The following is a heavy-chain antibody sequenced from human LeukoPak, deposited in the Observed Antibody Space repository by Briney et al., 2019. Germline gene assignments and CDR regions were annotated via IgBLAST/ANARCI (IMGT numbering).Heavy chain of an antibody. V-gene: IGHV3-7*01. CDR3: ARAELRYFDWLLYAPDAFDI. D-gene: IGHD3-9*01. CDR2: IKQDGSEK. Sequence: GSLRLSCAASGFTFSSYWMSWVRQAPGKGLEWVANIKQDGSEKYYVDSVKGRFTISRDNAKNSLYLQMNSLRAEDTAVYYCARAELRYFDWLLYAPDAFDIWGQGTMVTVSS. CDR1: GFTFSSYW. J-gene: IGHJ3*02.